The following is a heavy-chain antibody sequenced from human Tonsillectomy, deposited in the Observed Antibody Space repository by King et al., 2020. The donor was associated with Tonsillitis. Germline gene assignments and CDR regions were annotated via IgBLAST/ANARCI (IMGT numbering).Heavy chain of an antibody. CDR2: IYWDDDE. CDR3: AHIGHGLRVFDY. D-gene: IGHD5-12*01. Sequence: LTLKESGPTLVKPTQTLTLTCTFSGFSLSTGGVAVGWIRQPPGKALEWLALIYWDDDERYSPSLKNSLTITKDTSKNQVVLTMTNMDPVDTATYYCAHIGHGLRVFDYWGQGTLVTVSS. J-gene: IGHJ4*02. CDR1: GFSLSTGGVA. V-gene: IGHV2-5*02.